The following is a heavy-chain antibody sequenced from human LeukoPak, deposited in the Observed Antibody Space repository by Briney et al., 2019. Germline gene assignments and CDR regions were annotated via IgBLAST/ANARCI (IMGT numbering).Heavy chain of an antibody. CDR1: GGSISSSSYY. J-gene: IGHJ5*02. V-gene: IGHV4-39*01. CDR2: IYYSGST. CDR3: ATEYDFWSGYPSITGFDP. D-gene: IGHD3-3*01. Sequence: SETLSLTCTVSGGSISSSSYYWGWIRQPPGKGLEWIGSIYYSGSTYCNPSLKSRVTISVDTSKNQFSLKLSSVTAADTAVYYCATEYDFWSGYPSITGFDPWGQGTLVTVSS.